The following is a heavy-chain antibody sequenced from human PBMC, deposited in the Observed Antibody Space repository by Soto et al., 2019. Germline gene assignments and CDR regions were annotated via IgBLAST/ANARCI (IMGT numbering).Heavy chain of an antibody. Sequence: GGSLRLSCAASGFTFSSYSMNWVRQAPGKGLEWVSSISSSSSFIYYADSLKGRFTTSRDNAKNSLYLQMNSLRAEDTAVYYCARDLHDYVSFRFDPWGQGPRSPSPQ. J-gene: IGHJ5*02. V-gene: IGHV3-21*01. CDR2: ISSSSSFI. CDR1: GFTFSSYS. CDR3: ARDLHDYVSFRFDP. D-gene: IGHD3-16*01.